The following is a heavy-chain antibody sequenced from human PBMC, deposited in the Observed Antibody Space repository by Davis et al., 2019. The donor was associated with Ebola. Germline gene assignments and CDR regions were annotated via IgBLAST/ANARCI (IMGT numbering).Heavy chain of an antibody. CDR1: GFTFSSYA. J-gene: IGHJ4*02. CDR3: ASGECIFDY. Sequence: PGGSLRLSCAASGFTFSSYAMHWVRQAPGKGLEWVAVISYDGSNKYYADSVKGRFTISRDNSKNTLYLQMNSLRAEDTAVYYCASGECIFDYWGQGTLVTVSS. V-gene: IGHV3-30-3*01. CDR2: ISYDGSNK.